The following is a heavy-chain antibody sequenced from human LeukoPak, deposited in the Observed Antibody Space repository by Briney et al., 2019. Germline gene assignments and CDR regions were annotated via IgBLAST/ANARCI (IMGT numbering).Heavy chain of an antibody. V-gene: IGHV4-34*01. Sequence: GSLRLSCAASGFTFSSYAMSWVRQPPGKGLEWIGEINHSGSTNYNPSLKSRVTISVDTSKNQFSLKLSSVTAADTAVYYCAREYYDYVWGSYRYTIIDYWGQGTLVTVSS. CDR2: INHSGST. D-gene: IGHD3-16*02. CDR3: AREYYDYVWGSYRYTIIDY. J-gene: IGHJ4*02. CDR1: GFTFSSYA.